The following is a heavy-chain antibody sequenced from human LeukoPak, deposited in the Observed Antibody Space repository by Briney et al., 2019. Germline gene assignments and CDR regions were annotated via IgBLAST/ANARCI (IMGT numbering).Heavy chain of an antibody. Sequence: PSETLSLTCAVYGGSFSGYYLNWIRQPPGKGLEWIGEINHSGSTNYNPSLKSRVTISVDTSKNQSSLKLSSVTAADTAVYCCARATPASIVVVPAARAMDYYYYGMDVWGQGTTVTVSS. CDR1: GGSFSGYY. V-gene: IGHV4-34*01. CDR3: ARATPASIVVVPAARAMDYYYYGMDV. D-gene: IGHD2-2*01. CDR2: INHSGST. J-gene: IGHJ6*02.